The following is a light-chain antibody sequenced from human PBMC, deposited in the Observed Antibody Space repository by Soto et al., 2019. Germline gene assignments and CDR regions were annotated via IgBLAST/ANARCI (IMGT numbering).Light chain of an antibody. Sequence: EIVLTQSPGTLSLSPGERATLSCRASQSLSSTYLAWYQQKPGQAPRLLIFGASNRATGIPDRFSGSESGPDFTLTISRLEPEDFAVYYFQQYGSSPLTFGQGTKVEIK. J-gene: IGKJ1*01. CDR3: QQYGSSPLT. V-gene: IGKV3-20*01. CDR1: QSLSSTY. CDR2: GAS.